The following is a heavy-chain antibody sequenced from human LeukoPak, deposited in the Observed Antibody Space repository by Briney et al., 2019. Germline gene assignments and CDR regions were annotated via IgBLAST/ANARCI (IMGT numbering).Heavy chain of an antibody. V-gene: IGHV3-30*14. Sequence: PGGSLRLSCAASGFTFSSYAMHWVRQAPGKGLEWVAVISYDGSNKYYADSVKGRFTISRDNSKNTLYLQMNSLRAEDTAVYYCARDDAYGGSLDYWGQGTLVTVSS. CDR3: ARDDAYGGSLDY. D-gene: IGHD4-23*01. CDR2: ISYDGSNK. CDR1: GFTFSSYA. J-gene: IGHJ4*02.